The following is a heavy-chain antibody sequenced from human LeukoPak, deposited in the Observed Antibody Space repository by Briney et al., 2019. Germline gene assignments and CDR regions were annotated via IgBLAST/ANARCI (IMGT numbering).Heavy chain of an antibody. V-gene: IGHV1-8*01. CDR1: GYTFTSYD. J-gene: IGHJ5*02. CDR3: ARGFAYYDFWSGYYPQYNWFDP. D-gene: IGHD3-3*01. CDR2: MNTNSGNT. Sequence: ASVKVSCKASGYTFTSYDINWVRQSTGQRLEWMGWMNTNSGNTGYAQKFQGRVTMTRNTSISTAYMELSSLRSEDTAVYYCARGFAYYDFWSGYYPQYNWFDPWGQGTLVTVSS.